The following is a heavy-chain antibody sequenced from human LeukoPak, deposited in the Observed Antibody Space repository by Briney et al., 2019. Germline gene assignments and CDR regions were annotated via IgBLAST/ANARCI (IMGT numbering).Heavy chain of an antibody. D-gene: IGHD1-26*01. CDR1: GFTFSYHW. CDR3: GRDGGIRNAFDV. J-gene: IGHJ3*01. Sequence: PGGSLRLSCAASGFTFSYHWMAWVRQAPGKGLEWVASIKLDGSEQYYLDSVKGRFAISRDNAKNLMNLQMNILRAEDTAIYYCGRDGGIRNAFDVWGQGTAVTVSS. V-gene: IGHV3-7*01. CDR2: IKLDGSEQ.